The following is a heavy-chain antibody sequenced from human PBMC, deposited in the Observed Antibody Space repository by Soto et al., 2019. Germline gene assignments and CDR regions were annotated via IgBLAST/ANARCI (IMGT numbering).Heavy chain of an antibody. CDR1: GDSVGSYY. CDR3: ARGSLVPASNGFDP. V-gene: IGHV4-59*02. D-gene: IGHD2-2*01. Sequence: TSETLSLTCTVSGDSVGSYYWSWIRQPPGRGLEWIGYIYYGVSTNYNPSLDSRVTISVDTSKNQFSLKLSSVTAADTAVYYCARGSLVPASNGFDPWGQGTLVTVSS. J-gene: IGHJ5*02. CDR2: IYYGVST.